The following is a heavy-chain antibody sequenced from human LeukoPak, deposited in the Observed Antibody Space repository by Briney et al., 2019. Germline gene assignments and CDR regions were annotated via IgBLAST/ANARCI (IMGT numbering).Heavy chain of an antibody. Sequence: ASVKVSCKAPGYTFTGYYMHWVRQAPGQGLEWMGRINPNSGGTNYAQKFQGRVTMTRDTSISTAYMELSRLRSDDTAVYYCAREGYCSGGSCYLHFDYWGQGTLVTVSS. D-gene: IGHD2-15*01. CDR2: INPNSGGT. V-gene: IGHV1-2*06. CDR3: AREGYCSGGSCYLHFDY. CDR1: GYTFTGYY. J-gene: IGHJ4*02.